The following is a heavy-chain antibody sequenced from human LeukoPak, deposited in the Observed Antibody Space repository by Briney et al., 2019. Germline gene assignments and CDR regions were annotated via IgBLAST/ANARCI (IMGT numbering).Heavy chain of an antibody. CDR2: INHRGST. J-gene: IGHJ4*02. D-gene: IGHD2-2*01. V-gene: IGHV4-34*01. Sequence: SETLSLTCAVYGGSLSGYFWSWIRQPPGTGNGLEWIGEINHRGSTNYNPSLKSRVTISVDTSKNYFSLKMSSVTAADTAVYYCARDRGYCGSDSCYHFDYWGQGTLVTVSS. CDR3: ARDRGYCGSDSCYHFDY. CDR1: GGSLSGYF.